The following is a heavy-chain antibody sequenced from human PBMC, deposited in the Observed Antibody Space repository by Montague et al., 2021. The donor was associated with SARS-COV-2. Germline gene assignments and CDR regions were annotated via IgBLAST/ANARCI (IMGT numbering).Heavy chain of an antibody. Sequence: SLRLSCAASGFTFSSYSMNWVRQAPGKGLEWVSSISSSSSYIYYXXSLRGRFTISRDNAKNSLYLQMNSLRAEDTAVYYCARDLTEDYGDAGFDYWGQGTLVTVSS. V-gene: IGHV3-21*01. CDR3: ARDLTEDYGDAGFDY. D-gene: IGHD4-17*01. J-gene: IGHJ4*02. CDR1: GFTFSSYS. CDR2: ISSSSSYI.